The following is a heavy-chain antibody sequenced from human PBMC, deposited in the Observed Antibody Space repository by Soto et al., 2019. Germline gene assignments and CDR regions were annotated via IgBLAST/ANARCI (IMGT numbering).Heavy chain of an antibody. CDR3: AKDSAGGSYYHAFDI. CDR2: ISWDGGST. Sequence: PGGSLRLSCAASGFTFDDYTMHWVRQAPGKGLEWVSLISWDGGSTYYADSVKGRFTISRDNSKSSLYLQMNSLRAEDTALYYCAKDSAGGSYYHAFDIWGQGSMVT. V-gene: IGHV3-43*01. D-gene: IGHD1-26*01. J-gene: IGHJ3*02. CDR1: GFTFDDYT.